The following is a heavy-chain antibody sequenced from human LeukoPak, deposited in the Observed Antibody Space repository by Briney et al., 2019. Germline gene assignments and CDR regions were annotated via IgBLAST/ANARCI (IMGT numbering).Heavy chain of an antibody. Sequence: GGSLRLSCAASGFTFSSYSMNWVRQAPGKGLEWVSSISSSSSYIYYADSVKGRFTISRDNAKDSLYLQMNSLRSDDTAVYYCASRYQLLLGWAFDIWGQGTMVTVSS. V-gene: IGHV3-21*04. CDR1: GFTFSSYS. CDR2: ISSSSSYI. J-gene: IGHJ3*02. CDR3: ASRYQLLLGWAFDI. D-gene: IGHD2-2*01.